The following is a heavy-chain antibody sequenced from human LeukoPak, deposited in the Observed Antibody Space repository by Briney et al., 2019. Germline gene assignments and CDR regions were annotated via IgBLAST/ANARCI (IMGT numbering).Heavy chain of an antibody. CDR1: GDSISSYY. D-gene: IGHD3-22*01. Sequence: SETLSLTCTVSGDSISSYYWSWIRQPPGKGLESIGYIYSSGSSHYNPSLKSRVTISVDTSKNQFSLKLSSVTAADTAVYYCARARNYYDSSGFYYEGDAFDIWGQGTMVTVSS. V-gene: IGHV4-59*01. J-gene: IGHJ3*02. CDR3: ARARNYYDSSGFYYEGDAFDI. CDR2: IYSSGSS.